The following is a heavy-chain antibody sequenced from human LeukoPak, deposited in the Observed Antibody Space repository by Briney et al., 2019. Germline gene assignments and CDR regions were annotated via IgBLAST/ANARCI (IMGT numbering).Heavy chain of an antibody. D-gene: IGHD3-3*01. CDR1: GYTFTSYA. J-gene: IGHJ4*02. CDR2: INAGNGNT. V-gene: IGHV1-3*01. CDR3: ASNNFWSGAFFDY. Sequence: ASVNVSFKASGYTFTSYAMHWVRQAPGQRLEWMGWINAGNGNTKYSQKFQGRVTITRDTSASTAYMELSSLRSEDTAVYYCASNNFWSGAFFDYWGQGTLVTVSS.